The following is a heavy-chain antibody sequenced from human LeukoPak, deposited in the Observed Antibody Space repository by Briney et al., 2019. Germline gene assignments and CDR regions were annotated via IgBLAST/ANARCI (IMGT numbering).Heavy chain of an antibody. CDR3: ARAGRDYGDYVAY. Sequence: QPGGSLRLSCAASGFIFSSYWMSWVRQAPGKGLEWVANIKQDGSEKYYVDSVKGRFTISRDNAKNSLYLQMNSLRAEDTAVYYCARAGRDYGDYVAYWGQGTLVTVSS. V-gene: IGHV3-7*01. CDR1: GFIFSSYW. J-gene: IGHJ4*02. D-gene: IGHD4-17*01. CDR2: IKQDGSEK.